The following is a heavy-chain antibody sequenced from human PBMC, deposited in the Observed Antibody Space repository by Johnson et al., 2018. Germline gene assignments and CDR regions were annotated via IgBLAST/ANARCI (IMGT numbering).Heavy chain of an antibody. D-gene: IGHD3-3*01. V-gene: IGHV3-30*03. CDR2: XSYDGSNK. CDR1: SYG. J-gene: IGHJ6*02. Sequence: SYGMHWVRQAPGXGLEWXAVXSYDGSNKYYADSVKGRFTISRDNSKNTLYLQMNSLRAEDTAVYYCASEMGIIRANYYQYGMDVWGQGTTVTVSS. CDR3: ASEMGIIRANYYQYGMDV.